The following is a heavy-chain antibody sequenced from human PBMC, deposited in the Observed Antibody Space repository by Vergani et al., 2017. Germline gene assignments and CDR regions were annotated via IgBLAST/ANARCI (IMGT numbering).Heavy chain of an antibody. CDR2: ISNDGSKK. CDR1: GFSFSSHA. V-gene: IGHV3-30*18. J-gene: IGHJ6*03. CDR3: AKAGSVTAGSLQYNFYMDV. Sequence: QVQLAESGGGRVQPGRSLRLSCAASGFSFSSHAIHWVRQAPGKGLEWVAVISNDGSKKYYADSVKGRFTISRDNSKNTLDLQMKSLRTQDTAVYYCAKAGSVTAGSLQYNFYMDVWGKGTTVTVS. D-gene: IGHD3-10*01.